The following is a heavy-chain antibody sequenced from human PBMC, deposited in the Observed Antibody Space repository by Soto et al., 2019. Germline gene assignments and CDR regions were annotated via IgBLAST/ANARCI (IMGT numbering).Heavy chain of an antibody. CDR2: IIPILGIA. D-gene: IGHD6-19*01. J-gene: IGHJ4*02. CDR3: AREGDSSGWSAGY. CDR1: GGTFSSYT. V-gene: IGHV1-69*08. Sequence: QVQLVQSGAEVKKPGSSVKVSCKASGGTFSSYTISWVRQAPGQGLEWMGRIIPILGIANYAQKFQGSVTIAADKSTSTAYMELSSLSSEDTAVYYCAREGDSSGWSAGYWGQGTLVTVSS.